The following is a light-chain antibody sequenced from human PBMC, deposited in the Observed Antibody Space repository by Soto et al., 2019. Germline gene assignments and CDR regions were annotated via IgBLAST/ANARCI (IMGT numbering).Light chain of an antibody. Sequence: QSALTQPASVYGSPGQSFTISCTGTSRDVGGYNYVSWYQQHPGKAPKLMIYDVSNRPSGVSNRFSGSKSGNTASLTISGLQAEDEADYYCSSYTSSSTLGVFGTGTKVTVL. CDR3: SSYTSSSTLGV. J-gene: IGLJ1*01. CDR1: SRDVGGYNY. CDR2: DVS. V-gene: IGLV2-14*01.